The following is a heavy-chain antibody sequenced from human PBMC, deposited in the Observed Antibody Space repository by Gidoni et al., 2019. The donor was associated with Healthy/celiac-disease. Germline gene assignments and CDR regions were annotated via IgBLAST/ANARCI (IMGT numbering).Heavy chain of an antibody. CDR3: AREIKEVVTTNY. Sequence: EVQLVESGGGLVKPGGSLRLSCAASGFTFSSYSMNWVRQAPGKGLEWVSSISSSSSYIYYADSVKGRFTISRDNAKNSLYLQMNSLRAEDTAVYYCAREIKEVVTTNYWGQGTLVTVSS. V-gene: IGHV3-21*01. D-gene: IGHD2-21*02. J-gene: IGHJ4*02. CDR2: ISSSSSYI. CDR1: GFTFSSYS.